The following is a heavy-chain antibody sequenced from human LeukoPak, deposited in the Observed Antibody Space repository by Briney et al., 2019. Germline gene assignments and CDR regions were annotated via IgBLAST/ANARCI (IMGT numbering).Heavy chain of an antibody. V-gene: IGHV1-46*01. CDR2: IYPRDGST. Sequence: ASVKVSCKASGDTFTSNYIHWVRQAPGQGLEWMGMIYPRDGSTSYAQEFQGRVTVTRDTSTSTVHMELSGLRSEDTAVYYCARDQEGFDYRGQGTLVTVSS. CDR1: GDTFTSNY. J-gene: IGHJ4*02. CDR3: ARDQEGFDY.